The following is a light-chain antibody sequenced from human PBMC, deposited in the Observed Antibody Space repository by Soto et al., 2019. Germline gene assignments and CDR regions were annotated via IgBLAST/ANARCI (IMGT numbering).Light chain of an antibody. V-gene: IGKV1-5*01. J-gene: IGKJ2*01. CDR2: DAS. Sequence: DIQMTQSPYTLSASVGDRVTITCRASQSISGWLAWYQQKPGKAPKLLIYDASSLESGVPSRFSGSGSGTEFSLTISRLQPDEFATYYCQQYNSYSLNAFGQGTKLEIK. CDR3: QQYNSYSLNA. CDR1: QSISGW.